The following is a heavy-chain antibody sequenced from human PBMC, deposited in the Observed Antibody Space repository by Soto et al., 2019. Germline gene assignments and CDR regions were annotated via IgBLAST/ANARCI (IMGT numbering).Heavy chain of an antibody. D-gene: IGHD2-8*01. J-gene: IGHJ4*02. CDR1: DFSLSGFY. Sequence: SLRLSWVGSDFSLSGFYMSWVRQAPWKGLEWLSFISMSGSYKTYAASVEGRFTISRDNVKNILYLQMDSLRVEDTAVYYCASRGHCSNGQCHPFDYWGQGTQVTVSS. V-gene: IGHV3-11*06. CDR2: ISMSGSYK. CDR3: ASRGHCSNGQCHPFDY.